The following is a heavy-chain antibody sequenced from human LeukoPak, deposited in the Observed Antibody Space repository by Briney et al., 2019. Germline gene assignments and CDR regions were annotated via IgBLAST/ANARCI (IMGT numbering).Heavy chain of an antibody. D-gene: IGHD3-10*01. J-gene: IGHJ4*02. Sequence: VASVKVSCKASGYTFTGYYMHWVRQAPGQGLEWMGWINPNSGGTNYAQKFQGRVTMTRDTSISTAYMELSRLRSDDTAVYYCARVGRFGEFTDFDYWGQGTLVTVSS. CDR2: INPNSGGT. CDR1: GYTFTGYY. CDR3: ARVGRFGEFTDFDY. V-gene: IGHV1-2*02.